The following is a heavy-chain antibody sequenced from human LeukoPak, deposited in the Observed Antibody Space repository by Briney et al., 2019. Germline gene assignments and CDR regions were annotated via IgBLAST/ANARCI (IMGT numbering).Heavy chain of an antibody. V-gene: IGHV3-7*05. CDR2: IKQDESEK. CDR1: GLSFSSYW. J-gene: IGHJ4*02. CDR3: ARRESSSWYFVDY. Sequence: SGGSLRLSCAASGLSFSSYWMSWVRQAPGKGLEWVAYIKQDESEKYYVDSVKGRFTISRDNAKNSLYLEMNSLRAEDTAVYYCARRESSSWYFVDYWGQGTLVTVSS. D-gene: IGHD6-13*01.